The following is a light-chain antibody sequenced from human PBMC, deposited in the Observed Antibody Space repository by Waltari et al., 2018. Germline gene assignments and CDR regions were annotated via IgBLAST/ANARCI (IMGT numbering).Light chain of an antibody. CDR3: QQSYSTPLVT. CDR1: QSISSY. CDR2: AAS. J-gene: IGKJ4*01. V-gene: IGKV1-39*01. Sequence: DIQMTQSPSSLSASVGDSVTIPCRASQSISSYLNWYQQKPGKAPKLLIYAASSLQSGVPSRFSGSGSGTDFTLTISSLQPEDFATYYCQQSYSTPLVTFGGGTKVEIK.